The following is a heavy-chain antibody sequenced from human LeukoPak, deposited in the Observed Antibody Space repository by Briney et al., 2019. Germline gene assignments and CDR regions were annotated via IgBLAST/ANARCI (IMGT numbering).Heavy chain of an antibody. CDR1: GGSISSHY. J-gene: IGHJ3*02. CDR3: ARVVPKQQLVDAFDI. Sequence: IPSRTLSLTCTVSGGSISSHYWSWIRQPPGKGLEWIGYVFYSGSTNYNPSLKSRVSISVDTSKKQLSLKLSSVTAADTAVYYCARVVPKQQLVDAFDIWGQGTMDTVSS. V-gene: IGHV4-59*11. D-gene: IGHD6-13*01. CDR2: VFYSGST.